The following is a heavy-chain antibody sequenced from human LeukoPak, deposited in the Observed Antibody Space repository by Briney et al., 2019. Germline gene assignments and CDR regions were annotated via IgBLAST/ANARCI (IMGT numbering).Heavy chain of an antibody. V-gene: IGHV1-3*01. J-gene: IGHJ4*02. Sequence: GASVKVSCKASGYTFTSYAMHWVRQAPGQRLEWMGWINAGNGNTKYSQKFQGRVTITRDTSASTAYMELRSLRSDDTAVYYCARDTYYDYVWGSYLIGYYFDYWGQGTLVTVSS. CDR2: INAGNGNT. CDR3: ARDTYYDYVWGSYLIGYYFDY. CDR1: GYTFTSYA. D-gene: IGHD3-16*02.